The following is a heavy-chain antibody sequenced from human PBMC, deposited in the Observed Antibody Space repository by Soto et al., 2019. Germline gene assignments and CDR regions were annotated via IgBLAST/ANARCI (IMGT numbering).Heavy chain of an antibody. J-gene: IGHJ5*02. CDR3: ARRSAVAGIGNWFDP. CDR2: IYWDDDK. V-gene: IGHV2-5*02. Sequence: GLALEWLALIYWDDDKRYSPSLKSRLTITKDTSKNQVVLTITNMDPVDTATYYCARRSAVAGIGNWFDPWGQGTLVTVSS. D-gene: IGHD6-19*01.